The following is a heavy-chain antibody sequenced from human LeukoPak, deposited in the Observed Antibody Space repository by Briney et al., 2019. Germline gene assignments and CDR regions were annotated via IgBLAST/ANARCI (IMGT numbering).Heavy chain of an antibody. Sequence: ASVKVSCKASGYTFTSYAMHWVRQAPGQRLEWMGWINAGNGNTKYSQKFQGRVTITRDTSASTAYMELSSLRSEDTAVYYCARHNIAVAGGMDVWGQGTTVTVSS. J-gene: IGHJ6*02. CDR1: GYTFTSYA. CDR2: INAGNGNT. D-gene: IGHD6-19*01. CDR3: ARHNIAVAGGMDV. V-gene: IGHV1-3*01.